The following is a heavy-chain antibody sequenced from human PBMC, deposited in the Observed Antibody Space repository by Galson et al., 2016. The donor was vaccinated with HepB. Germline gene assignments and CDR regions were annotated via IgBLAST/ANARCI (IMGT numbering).Heavy chain of an antibody. Sequence: TLSLTCTVSGDSISRGTYFWSWIRQPAGKGLEWIGRISASGSTTYSPSLKSRVTMSVDNSRSLFALNLRSVTAADTAVYYCAGEDNDLSTPYWGQGALVIVSS. V-gene: IGHV4-61*02. CDR3: AGEDNDLSTPY. CDR2: ISASGST. D-gene: IGHD2-2*01. CDR1: GDSISRGTYF. J-gene: IGHJ4*02.